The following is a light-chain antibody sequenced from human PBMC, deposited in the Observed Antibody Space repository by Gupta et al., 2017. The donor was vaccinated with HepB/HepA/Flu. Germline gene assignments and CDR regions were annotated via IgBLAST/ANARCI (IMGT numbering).Light chain of an antibody. V-gene: IGKV3-20*01. CDR1: QSIRNNF. CDR3: QQYGKSPDT. Sequence: EIVLTQSPGTLSLSPGERATPSCRTSQSIRNNFLAWYQQKPGQAPRLLIYGGSSRATGIPDRFSGSGSGTDFTLIISRLEPEDFAVYYCQQYGKSPDTFGQGAKLEI. CDR2: GGS. J-gene: IGKJ2*01.